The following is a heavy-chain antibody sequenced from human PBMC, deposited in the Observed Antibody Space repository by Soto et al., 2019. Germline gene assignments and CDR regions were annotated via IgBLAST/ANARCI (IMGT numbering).Heavy chain of an antibody. J-gene: IGHJ4*02. CDR3: EIRSSSSSFDY. CDR1: GGSISSGGYS. Sequence: QLQLQESGSGLVKPSQTLSLTCAVSGGSISSGGYSWSWIRQPPGKGLEWIGYIYHSGSTYYNPSLKGRVTISVDRSKDSFSLKLLTVTAAETAVYYCEIRSSSSSFDYWGQGTLVTVS. D-gene: IGHD6-6*01. CDR2: IYHSGST. V-gene: IGHV4-30-2*01.